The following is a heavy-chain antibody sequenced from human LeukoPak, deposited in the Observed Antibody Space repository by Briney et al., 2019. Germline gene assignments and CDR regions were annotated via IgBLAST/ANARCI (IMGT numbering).Heavy chain of an antibody. Sequence: VESLKISCKGSGYSFTNYWIGWVRQIPGKGLEWLGIIYPADSDTRYSPSFQGQVTISADKSISTAYLQWRSLKASDTTMYYCARQNNGIYPYYMDVWGKGTTVTVSS. J-gene: IGHJ6*03. V-gene: IGHV5-51*01. CDR1: GYSFTNYW. D-gene: IGHD1-26*01. CDR2: IYPADSDT. CDR3: ARQNNGIYPYYMDV.